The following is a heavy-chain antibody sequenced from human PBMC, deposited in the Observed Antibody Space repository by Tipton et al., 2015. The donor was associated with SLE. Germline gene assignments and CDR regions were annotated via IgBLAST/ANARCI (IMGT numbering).Heavy chain of an antibody. Sequence: SLRLSCAASGFTFDDYAMHWVRQAPGKGLEWVSGISWNSGSIGYADSVKGRFTISRDNAKNSLYLQMNSLRAEDTALYYCAKDASIARSSSGWYVDYWGQGTLVTVSS. CDR2: ISWNSGSI. CDR1: GFTFDDYA. V-gene: IGHV3-9*01. D-gene: IGHD6-19*01. CDR3: AKDASIARSSSGWYVDY. J-gene: IGHJ4*02.